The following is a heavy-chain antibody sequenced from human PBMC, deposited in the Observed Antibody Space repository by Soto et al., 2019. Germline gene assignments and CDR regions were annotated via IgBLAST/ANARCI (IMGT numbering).Heavy chain of an antibody. V-gene: IGHV4-30-2*01. CDR2: IYHSGST. CDR3: ARVIPISWFDP. J-gene: IGHJ5*02. Sequence: SETLSLTCAVSGGSIISGGYSFTWIRQPPGKGLEWIGYIYHSGSTYYNPSLKSRVTISVDRSKNQFSLKLSSVTAADTAVYYCARVIPISWFDPWGQGTLVTVSS. CDR1: GGSIISGGYS. D-gene: IGHD3-3*02.